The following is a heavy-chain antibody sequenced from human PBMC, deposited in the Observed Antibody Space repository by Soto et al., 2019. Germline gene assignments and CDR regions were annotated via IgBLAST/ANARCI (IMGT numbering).Heavy chain of an antibody. CDR1: GYTFTSYY. V-gene: IGHV1-46*01. CDR2: INPSGGST. D-gene: IGHD1-26*01. CDR3: AREMGEYGIDP. J-gene: IGHJ5*02. Sequence: QVQLVQSGAEVKKPGASVKVSCKASGYTFTSYYMHWVRQAPGQGLEWMGIINPSGGSTSYVQKFQGRVTMTRDTSTSSVYMELSSLRSEVTAVYYCAREMGEYGIDPWGQGTLVSVSS.